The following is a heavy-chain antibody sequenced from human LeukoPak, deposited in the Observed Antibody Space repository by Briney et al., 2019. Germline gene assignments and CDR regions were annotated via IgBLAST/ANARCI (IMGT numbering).Heavy chain of an antibody. CDR3: ARKGLRLLDWLSEYFFDY. J-gene: IGHJ4*02. D-gene: IGHD3-3*01. Sequence: SETLSLTCTVSGYSISSGYYWGWIRQPPWKGLEWIGSIYHSGSTYYNPSLKSRVTISVDTSKNQFTLKLRSVTAADTAVYYCARKGLRLLDWLSEYFFDYWGQGNVVTVSS. V-gene: IGHV4-38-2*02. CDR1: GYSISSGYY. CDR2: IYHSGST.